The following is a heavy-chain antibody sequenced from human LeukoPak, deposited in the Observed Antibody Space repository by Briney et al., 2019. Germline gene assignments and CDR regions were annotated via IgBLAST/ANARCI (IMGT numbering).Heavy chain of an antibody. CDR2: ISYDGSNK. V-gene: IGHV3-30*18. D-gene: IGHD6-19*01. Sequence: PGGSLRLSCAASGFTFSSYGMHWVRQAPGKGLEGVAVISYDGSNKYYADSVKGRFTISGDNSKNTLYLQMNSLRAEDTAVYYCAKGGKQWLVDYYYYGMDVWGQGTTVTVSS. CDR3: AKGGKQWLVDYYYYGMDV. CDR1: GFTFSSYG. J-gene: IGHJ6*02.